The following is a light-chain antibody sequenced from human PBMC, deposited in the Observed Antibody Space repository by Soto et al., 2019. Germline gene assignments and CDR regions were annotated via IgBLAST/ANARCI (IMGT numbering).Light chain of an antibody. V-gene: IGKV3-11*01. Sequence: EIVLTQSPATLSLSPGESATLSCRASQGVSSYLAWYQQKPGQAPRLLTYAASNRATGIPARFSGSGSGTDFTLTISSLEPEDFAVYYCQRYGSSRTFGQGTKVDIK. CDR1: QGVSSY. CDR2: AAS. CDR3: QRYGSSRT. J-gene: IGKJ1*01.